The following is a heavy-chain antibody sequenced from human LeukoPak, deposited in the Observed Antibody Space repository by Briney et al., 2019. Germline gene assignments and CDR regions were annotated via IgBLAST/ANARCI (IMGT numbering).Heavy chain of an antibody. CDR1: GFTFSSYG. D-gene: IGHD5-12*01. V-gene: IGHV3-23*01. Sequence: PGGSLRLSCAASGFTFSSYGMSWVRQAPGKGLEWVSAISGSGGSTYYADSVKGRFTISRDNSKNTLYLQMNSLRAEDTAVYYCAKSGPIRLMPGGFDYWGQGTLVTVSS. J-gene: IGHJ4*02. CDR2: ISGSGGST. CDR3: AKSGPIRLMPGGFDY.